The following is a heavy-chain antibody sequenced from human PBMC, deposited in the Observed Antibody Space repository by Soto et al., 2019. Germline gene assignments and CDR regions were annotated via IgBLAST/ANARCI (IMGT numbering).Heavy chain of an antibody. CDR3: ARDPGITMVRGVRDPYYYMDV. CDR1: GFIFNNYA. J-gene: IGHJ6*03. D-gene: IGHD3-10*01. CDR2: ISADGSNK. Sequence: GGSLRLSCAASGFIFNNYAMNWVRQAPGEGLQWVAGISADGSNKYYADSVKGRFTISRDNSKNTLYLQVNSLRAEDTAVYYCARDPGITMVRGVRDPYYYMDVWGKGTTVTVSS. V-gene: IGHV3-33*08.